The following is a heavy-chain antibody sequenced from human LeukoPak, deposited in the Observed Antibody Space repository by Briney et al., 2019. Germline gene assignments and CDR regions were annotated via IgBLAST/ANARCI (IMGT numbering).Heavy chain of an antibody. CDR1: GFTFSDHY. J-gene: IGHJ4*02. CDR3: SRGANWGSYFDY. Sequence: GGSLRLSCAASGFTFSDHYMDWVRQAPGKGLEWIGRIRDKANSYSTEHAASVEGRFTVSRDDSKKSLFLQMNSLKTDDTAVYYCSRGANWGSYFDYWGQGILVTVSS. V-gene: IGHV3-72*01. D-gene: IGHD7-27*01. CDR2: IRDKANSYST.